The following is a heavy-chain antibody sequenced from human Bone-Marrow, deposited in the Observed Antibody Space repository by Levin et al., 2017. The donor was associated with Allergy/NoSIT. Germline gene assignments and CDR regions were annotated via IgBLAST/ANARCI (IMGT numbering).Heavy chain of an antibody. CDR2: ISSSSGNTI. D-gene: IGHD3-10*01. J-gene: IGHJ4*02. CDR1: GFSFSNYP. CDR3: ARDRAFAQDY. Sequence: GGSLRLSCAASGFSFSNYPMNWVRQAPGKGLEWISFISSSSGNTIYYADSVKGRFTISRDNAEKSLYLQMNSLRAEDTAVYYCARDRAFAQDYWGQGTLVTVSS. V-gene: IGHV3-48*01.